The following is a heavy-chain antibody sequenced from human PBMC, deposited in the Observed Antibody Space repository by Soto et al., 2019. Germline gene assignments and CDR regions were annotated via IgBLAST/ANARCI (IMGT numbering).Heavy chain of an antibody. D-gene: IGHD6-13*01. V-gene: IGHV4-59*01. CDR1: GGSISSYY. J-gene: IGHJ6*02. CDR2: IYYSGST. Sequence: SETLSLTCTVSGGSISSYYWSWIRQPPGKGLEWIGYIYYSGSTNYNPSLKSRVTISVDTSKNQFSLKLSSVTAADTAVYYCARGVSSSSWYVGRTYYYYSMDVWGQGTTVTVSS. CDR3: ARGVSSSSWYVGRTYYYYSMDV.